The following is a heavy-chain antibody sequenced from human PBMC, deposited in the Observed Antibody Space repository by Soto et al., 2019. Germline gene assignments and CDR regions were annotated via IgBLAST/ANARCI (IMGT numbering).Heavy chain of an antibody. V-gene: IGHV4-39*01. Sequence: ETLSLTCTVSGGSISSSSYYWGWIRQPPGKGLEWIGSIYYSGSTYYNPSLKSRVTISVDTSKNQFSLKLSSVTAADTAVYYCARFGRIKPFDYWGQGTLVTVSS. J-gene: IGHJ4*02. CDR2: IYYSGST. D-gene: IGHD3-16*01. CDR3: ARFGRIKPFDY. CDR1: GGSISSSSYY.